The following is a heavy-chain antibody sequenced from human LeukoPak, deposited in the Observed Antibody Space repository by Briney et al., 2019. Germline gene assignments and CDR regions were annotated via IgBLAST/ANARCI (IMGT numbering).Heavy chain of an antibody. J-gene: IGHJ4*02. CDR2: IYYSGRT. CDR1: GGSISSTSYY. D-gene: IGHD4/OR15-4a*01. CDR3: ARRSANYATVDY. V-gene: IGHV4-39*07. Sequence: SETLSLTCTVSGGSISSTSYYWGWIRQPPGKGLEWIGSIYYSGRTYYNPSLKSRVTISVDTSKNQFSLNLSSVTAADTAVYYCARRSANYATVDYWGQGTLITVSS.